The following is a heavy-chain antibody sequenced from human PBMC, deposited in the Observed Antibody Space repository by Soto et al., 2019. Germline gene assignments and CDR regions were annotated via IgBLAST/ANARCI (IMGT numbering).Heavy chain of an antibody. CDR1: GFNVNSDY. CDR3: TRDGRGLGRLSLFEY. V-gene: IGHV3-53*01. CDR2: IYSGETT. Sequence: PGGSLRLSCAASGFNVNSDYMNWVRQTPGKGLEWVASIYSGETTYYADSVRGRFTISSDKYKNTLYFQLSSLRIEDTAVYYCTRDGRGLGRLSLFEYWGQGVLVPVSS. D-gene: IGHD2-21*02. J-gene: IGHJ4*02.